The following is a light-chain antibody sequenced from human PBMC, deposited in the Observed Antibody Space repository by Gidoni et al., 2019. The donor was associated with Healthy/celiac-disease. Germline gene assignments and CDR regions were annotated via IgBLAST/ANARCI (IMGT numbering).Light chain of an antibody. CDR2: GAS. Sequence: EIVMTQSPATLSVSPGERATLSCRASQSVSSNLAWYQQKPRQAPRLLIYGASTRATGIPARFSGSGSGTEFTLTISSLQSEDFAVYYCQQYNNWPPPFGGGTKVEIK. V-gene: IGKV3-15*01. CDR1: QSVSSN. J-gene: IGKJ4*01. CDR3: QQYNNWPPP.